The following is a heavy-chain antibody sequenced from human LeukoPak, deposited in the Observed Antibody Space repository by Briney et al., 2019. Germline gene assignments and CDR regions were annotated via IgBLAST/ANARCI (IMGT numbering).Heavy chain of an antibody. CDR2: IYHSGST. V-gene: IGHV4-38-2*02. J-gene: IGHJ4*02. D-gene: IGHD6-13*01. Sequence: KASETLSLTCTVSGYSISSGYYWGWIRQPPGKGLEWIGSIYHSGSTYYNPSLKSRVTISVDTSKNQFSLKLSSVTAADTAVCYWSRDRGGIAAGVWGQGTLVTVSS. CDR3: SRDRGGIAAGV. CDR1: GYSISSGYY.